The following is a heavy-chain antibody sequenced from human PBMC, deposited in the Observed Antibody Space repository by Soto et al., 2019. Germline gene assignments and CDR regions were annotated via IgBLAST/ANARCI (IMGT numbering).Heavy chain of an antibody. CDR2: MNPNSGNT. D-gene: IGHD6-13*01. J-gene: IGHJ6*02. CDR1: GYTFTSYD. CDR3: AGRGYSSSWYYYYYYGMDV. Sequence: QVQLVQSGAEVKKPGASVKVSCKASGYTFTSYDINWVRQATGQWLDWMGWMNPNSGNTGYAQKCQARVTMTRNTSISTADVELSSLRSEDTDVSYCAGRGYSSSWYYYYYYGMDVWGQGTTVTVSS. V-gene: IGHV1-8*01.